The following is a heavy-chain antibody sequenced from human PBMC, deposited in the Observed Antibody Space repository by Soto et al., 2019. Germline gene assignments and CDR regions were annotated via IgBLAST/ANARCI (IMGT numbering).Heavy chain of an antibody. Sequence: PGGSLRLSCAASGFTFSSYGMHWVRQAPGKGLEWVAVISYDGSNKYYADSVKGRFTISRDDSKNTLYLQMNSLRAEDTAVYYCVKDLAVTTGWFDPWGQGTLVTVSS. CDR3: VKDLAVTTGWFDP. CDR2: ISYDGSNK. V-gene: IGHV3-30*18. J-gene: IGHJ5*02. CDR1: GFTFSSYG. D-gene: IGHD4-17*01.